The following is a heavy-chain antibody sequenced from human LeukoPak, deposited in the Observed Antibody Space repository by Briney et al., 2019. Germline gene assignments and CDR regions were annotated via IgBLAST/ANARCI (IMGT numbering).Heavy chain of an antibody. D-gene: IGHD3-22*01. CDR2: IYTSGST. J-gene: IGHJ3*02. CDR1: GGSISSYY. Sequence: SETLSLTCTVSGGSISSYYWSWIRQPAGKGLEWIGRIYTSGSTNYNPSLKSRVTMSVDTSKNQFPLKLSSVTAADTAVYYCAREYYYDSSGYYSLSAFDIWGQGTMVTVSS. V-gene: IGHV4-4*07. CDR3: AREYYYDSSGYYSLSAFDI.